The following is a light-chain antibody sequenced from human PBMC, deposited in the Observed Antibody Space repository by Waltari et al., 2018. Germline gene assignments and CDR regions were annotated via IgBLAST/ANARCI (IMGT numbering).Light chain of an antibody. CDR3: AGWDDSLNGV. V-gene: IGLV1-44*01. J-gene: IGLJ3*02. CDR1: GSNIGIHT. Sequence: QSVLTQPPSASGTPGQRVIISCSGSGSNIGIHTVNWYRQAPATAPELLIYRDKQRPSGVPDRFSGSKSATSASLAISGLQSEDEADYYCAGWDDSLNGVFGGGTKLTVL. CDR2: RDK.